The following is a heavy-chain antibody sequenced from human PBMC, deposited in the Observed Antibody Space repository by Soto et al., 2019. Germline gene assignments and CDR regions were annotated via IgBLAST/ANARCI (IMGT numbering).Heavy chain of an antibody. J-gene: IGHJ4*02. D-gene: IGHD2-15*01. CDR2: IYYSGST. CDR3: AREIARYCSGGSCYSPPDY. V-gene: IGHV4-39*02. CDR1: GGSISSSSYY. Sequence: QLQLQESGPGLVKPSETLSLTCTVSGGSISSSSYYWGWIRQPPGKGLEWIGSIYYSGSTYYNPPLKSRVTISVDTPKNQFSLKLSSVTAADTAVYYCAREIARYCSGGSCYSPPDYWGQGTLVTVSS.